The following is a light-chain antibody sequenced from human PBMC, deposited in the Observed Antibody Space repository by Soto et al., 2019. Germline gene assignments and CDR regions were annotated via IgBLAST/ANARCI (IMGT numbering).Light chain of an antibody. CDR3: QQFGSSPLYT. CDR2: GAS. J-gene: IGKJ2*01. V-gene: IGKV3-20*01. Sequence: EIVLTKSPGTLSLSPGERATLSCRASQSISSSYLAWYQQKPGQAPRLLIYGASSRATGIPDRFSGSGSGTDFTLTISRLEPEDFAEYYCQQFGSSPLYTFGQGTKLEIK. CDR1: QSISSSY.